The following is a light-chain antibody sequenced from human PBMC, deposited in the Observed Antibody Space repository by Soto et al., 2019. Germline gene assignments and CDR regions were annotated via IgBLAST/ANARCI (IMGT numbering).Light chain of an antibody. Sequence: EIVLTQSPATLSLSPRERGTLSCRASESVTNYLAWYQQKPGQAPRLLVYDVSNRATGTPARFSGGGSGTDFTLTIINLDPEAFAVYYCQQRSDWPCTFGQGTKVEFK. CDR2: DVS. J-gene: IGKJ1*01. CDR3: QQRSDWPCT. CDR1: ESVTNY. V-gene: IGKV3-11*01.